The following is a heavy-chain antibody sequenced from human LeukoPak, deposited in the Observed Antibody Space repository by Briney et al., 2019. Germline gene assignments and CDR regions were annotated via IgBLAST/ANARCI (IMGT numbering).Heavy chain of an antibody. D-gene: IGHD3-3*01. CDR1: GGTFSSYA. CDR3: ARASITIFGVDPSEDV. Sequence: SVKVSCKASGGTFSSYAISWVRQAPGQGLEWMGRIIPIFGTANYAQKFQGRVTITTDESTSTAYMELSSLRSEDTAMYYCARASITIFGVDPSEDVWGKGTTVTVSS. V-gene: IGHV1-69*05. CDR2: IIPIFGTA. J-gene: IGHJ6*04.